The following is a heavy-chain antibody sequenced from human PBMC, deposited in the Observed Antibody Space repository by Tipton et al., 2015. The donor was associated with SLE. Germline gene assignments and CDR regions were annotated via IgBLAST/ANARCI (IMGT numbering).Heavy chain of an antibody. CDR1: GGSISSGSYY. J-gene: IGHJ3*02. CDR2: IYTSGST. V-gene: IGHV4-61*02. CDR3: ARDLEAFDI. D-gene: IGHD1-1*01. Sequence: TLSLTCTVSGGSISSGSYYWSWIRQPAGTGLEWIGRIYTSGSTNHNPSLKSRVTISVDTSKNQFSLKLSSVTAAETAVYDCARDLEAFDIWGQGTMVTVSS.